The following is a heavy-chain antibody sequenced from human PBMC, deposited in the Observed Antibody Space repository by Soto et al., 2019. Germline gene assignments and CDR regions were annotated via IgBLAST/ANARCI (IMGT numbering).Heavy chain of an antibody. CDR2: IYPGDSDT. D-gene: IGHD5-12*01. J-gene: IGHJ4*02. CDR1: GYRCTSYW. Sequence: ESLKISFKGSGYRCTSYWIGWVRQIPGKGLEWMAIIYPGDSDTRYSPSFQGQVTISADKSISTAYLQWSSLKASDTAMYYCARLLYGDGYPDSVLDYWGQGTLVTVSS. V-gene: IGHV5-51*01. CDR3: ARLLYGDGYPDSVLDY.